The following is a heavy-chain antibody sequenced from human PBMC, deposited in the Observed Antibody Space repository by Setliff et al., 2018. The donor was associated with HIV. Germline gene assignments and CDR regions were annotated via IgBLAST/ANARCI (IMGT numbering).Heavy chain of an antibody. CDR1: GGSISSGGYY. V-gene: IGHV4-31*03. CDR2: IYYSGST. Sequence: SETLSLTCTVSGGSISSGGYYWSWIRQHPGKGLEWIGYIYYSGSTYYNPSLKSRVTMSIDTSTQQFFLNVTSVTAADTAVYYCAKRTFGSGRLDPWGQGTLVTVSS. J-gene: IGHJ5*02. CDR3: AKRTFGSGRLDP. D-gene: IGHD3-16*01.